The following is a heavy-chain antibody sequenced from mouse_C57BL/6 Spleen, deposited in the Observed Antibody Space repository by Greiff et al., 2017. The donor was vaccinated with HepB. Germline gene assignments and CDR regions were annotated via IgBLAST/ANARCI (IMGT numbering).Heavy chain of an antibody. V-gene: IGHV1-82*01. D-gene: IGHD1-1*01. CDR2: IYPGDGDT. J-gene: IGHJ2*01. Sequence: QVQLQQSGPELVKPGASVKISCKASGYAFSSSWMNWVKQRPGKGLEWIGRIYPGDGDTNYNGKFKGKATLTADKSSSTAYMQLSSLTSEDSAVYFCARYGGAHFDYWGQGTTLTVSS. CDR1: GYAFSSSW. CDR3: ARYGGAHFDY.